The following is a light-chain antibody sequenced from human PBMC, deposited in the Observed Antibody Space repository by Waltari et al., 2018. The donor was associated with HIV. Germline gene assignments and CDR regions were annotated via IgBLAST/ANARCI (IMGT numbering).Light chain of an antibody. V-gene: IGLV3-1*01. CDR3: EAWGSSTSGV. CDR2: QDN. Sequence: SYQVTQPPSAAVAPGQTASITCSGYELGDKYTFWYQQKPGQSPLLVIYQDNKRPSGIPERFFGSSSGHTATLTISGTLPMDEADYYCEAWGSSTSGVFGTGTKLTVL. J-gene: IGLJ3*02. CDR1: ELGDKY.